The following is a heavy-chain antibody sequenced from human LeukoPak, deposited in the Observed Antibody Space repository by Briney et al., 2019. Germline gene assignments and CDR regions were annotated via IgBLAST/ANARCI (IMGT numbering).Heavy chain of an antibody. CDR1: GYTFASYY. CDR2: INPSGGST. CDR3: ARILRNRDSSGRYAFDI. D-gene: IGHD3-22*01. J-gene: IGHJ3*02. V-gene: IGHV1-46*01. Sequence: ASVKVSCKASGYTFASYYMHWVRQALGQGLEWMGIINPSGGSTSYAQKFQGRVTMTRDTSTSTVYMELSSLRSEDTAVYYYARILRNRDSSGRYAFDIWGQGTMVTVSS.